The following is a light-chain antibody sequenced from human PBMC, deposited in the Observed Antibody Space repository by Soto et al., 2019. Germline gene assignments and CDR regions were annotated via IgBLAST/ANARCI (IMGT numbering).Light chain of an antibody. J-gene: IGLJ1*01. V-gene: IGLV1-44*01. Sequence: QSVLTQPPSASGTPGQRVTISCSGISSNIGSKTVNWYQQLPGTVPKLLIYNSYQRPSGVPDRFSGSESGTSASLAISGLQSEDEADYYCAAWDASLNGYVFGAGTKVTVL. CDR2: NSY. CDR1: SSNIGSKT. CDR3: AAWDASLNGYV.